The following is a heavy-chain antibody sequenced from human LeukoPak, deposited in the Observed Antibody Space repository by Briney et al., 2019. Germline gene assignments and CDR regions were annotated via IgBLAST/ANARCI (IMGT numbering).Heavy chain of an antibody. Sequence: SETLSLTCIVSGYSISSGYYWVWIRQPPGKGLEWIGSIYHGGSTLYNPSLKSRVTISVDTSKNKFSLKLSSVTAADTAMYYCARGQPYMDVWGEGTTVTVSS. CDR1: GYSISSGYY. CDR2: IYHGGST. CDR3: ARGQPYMDV. J-gene: IGHJ6*03. V-gene: IGHV4-38-2*02.